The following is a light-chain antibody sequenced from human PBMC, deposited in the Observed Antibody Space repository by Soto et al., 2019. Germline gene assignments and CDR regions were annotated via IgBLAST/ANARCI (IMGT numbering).Light chain of an antibody. CDR3: AAWDDSLNVVV. CDR2: SNN. CDR1: SSNIGSNT. Sequence: QLVLTQPPSASGTPGQRVTISCSGSSSNIGSNTVNWYQQLPGTAPKLLIYSNNQRPLGVPDRFSGSKSGTSASLAISGLQSEDEADYYCAAWDDSLNVVVFGGGTKLTVL. J-gene: IGLJ2*01. V-gene: IGLV1-44*01.